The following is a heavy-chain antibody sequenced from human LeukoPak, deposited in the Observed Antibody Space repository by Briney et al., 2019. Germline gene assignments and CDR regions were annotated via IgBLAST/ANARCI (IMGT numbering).Heavy chain of an antibody. CDR2: ISDRLDEV. D-gene: IGHD2-2*01. V-gene: IGHV3-23*01. J-gene: IGHJ4*02. CDR1: GFTFSIYA. Sequence: GGSLRLSCPASGFTFSIYAMSWVRQAPGKGLEWVSGISDRLDEVYYAGSVKGRFTISRDNPKNTLYLELNSLRVEDTAVYYCARDFLRDTPAAIPIDYWGQGILVTVSS. CDR3: ARDFLRDTPAAIPIDY.